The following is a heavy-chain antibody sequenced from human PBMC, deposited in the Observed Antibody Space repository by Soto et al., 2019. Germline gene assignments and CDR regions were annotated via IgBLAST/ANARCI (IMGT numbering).Heavy chain of an antibody. D-gene: IGHD6-19*01. V-gene: IGHV6-1*01. CDR2: TYYRSKWYN. CDR3: ARAEGIAVAVDYFDY. CDR1: GDSVSSNSAA. Sequence: SQTLSLTCAISGDSVSSNSAAWNWIRQSPSRGLEWLGRTYYRSKWYNDYAVSVKSRITINPDTSKNQFSLPLNSVTPEDTAVYYCARAEGIAVAVDYFDYWGQGTLVTVSS. J-gene: IGHJ4*02.